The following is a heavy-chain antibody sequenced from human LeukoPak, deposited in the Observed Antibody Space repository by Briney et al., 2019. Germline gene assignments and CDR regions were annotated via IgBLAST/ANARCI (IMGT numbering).Heavy chain of an antibody. D-gene: IGHD3-22*01. J-gene: IGHJ3*02. CDR2: IIPIFGTA. CDR3: ARRRDLYYYDSSGYLAAFDI. V-gene: IGHV1-69*13. Sequence: SVKVSCTASGYTFINYYMHWVRQAPGQGLEWMGGIIPIFGTANYAQKFQGRVTITADESTSTAYMELSSLRSEDTAVYYCARRRDLYYYDSSGYLAAFDIWGQGTMVTVSS. CDR1: GYTFINYY.